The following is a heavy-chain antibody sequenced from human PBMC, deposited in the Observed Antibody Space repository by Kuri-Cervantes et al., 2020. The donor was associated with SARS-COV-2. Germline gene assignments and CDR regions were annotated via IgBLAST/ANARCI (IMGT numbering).Heavy chain of an antibody. J-gene: IGHJ6*02. D-gene: IGHD3-10*01. CDR2: INTNSGGT. CDR3: ARGMVRGVIQYYYYGMDV. V-gene: IGHV1-2*04. CDR1: VYTFSGGYY. Sequence: ASVKVSCKASVYTFSGGYYMYWVRQAPGQGLEWMGWINTNSGGTNYAQQFQGWVTITRDTSISTAYMELSRLRSDDTAVYYCARGMVRGVIQYYYYGMDVWGQGTTVTVSS.